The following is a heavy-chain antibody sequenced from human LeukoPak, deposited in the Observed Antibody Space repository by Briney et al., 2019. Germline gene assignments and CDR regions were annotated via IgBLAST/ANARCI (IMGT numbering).Heavy chain of an antibody. V-gene: IGHV3-21*01. CDR2: ISSSSSYI. J-gene: IGHJ6*02. D-gene: IGHD3-22*01. Sequence: GGSLRLSCAASGFTFSSYSMNWVRQAPGKGLDWVSSISSSSSYIYYADSVKGRFTISRDNAKNSLYLQMNSLRAEDTAVYYCARDRGDYYDSSGYPYGMDVWGQGTTVTVSS. CDR3: ARDRGDYYDSSGYPYGMDV. CDR1: GFTFSSYS.